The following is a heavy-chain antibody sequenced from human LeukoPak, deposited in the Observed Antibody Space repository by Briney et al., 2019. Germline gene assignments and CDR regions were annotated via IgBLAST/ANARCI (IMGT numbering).Heavy chain of an antibody. V-gene: IGHV4-34*01. CDR3: ARVSPPEYSSSSAEDY. Sequence: PSETLSLTCAVYGGSFSGYYWSWLRQPPGKGLEWLGEINHSGSTNYNPSLKSRVTISVDTSKNQFSLKLSSVTAADTAVYYCARVSPPEYSSSSAEDYWGQGTLVTVSS. CDR1: GGSFSGYY. J-gene: IGHJ4*02. CDR2: INHSGST. D-gene: IGHD6-6*01.